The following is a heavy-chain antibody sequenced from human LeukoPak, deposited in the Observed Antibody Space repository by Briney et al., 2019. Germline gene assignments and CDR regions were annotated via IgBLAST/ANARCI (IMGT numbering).Heavy chain of an antibody. CDR2: IWYDGSNK. J-gene: IGHJ3*02. D-gene: IGHD5-24*01. V-gene: IGHV3-33*01. Sequence: GGSLRLSFAASGFTFSSFGMNWVGQAPAKGLEWRADIWYDGSNKYYADSVKGRFTISRDNSKNTLYLQMNSLRAEDTAVYYCARERKSQSPDAFDIWGQGTMVTVSS. CDR3: ARERKSQSPDAFDI. CDR1: GFTFSSFG.